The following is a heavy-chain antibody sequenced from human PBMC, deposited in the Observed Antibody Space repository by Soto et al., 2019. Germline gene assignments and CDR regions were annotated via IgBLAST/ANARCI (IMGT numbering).Heavy chain of an antibody. Sequence: GESLKISCAASGFTFSSYWMSWVRQAPGKGLEWVANIKQDGSEKYYVDSVKGRFTISRDNAKNSLYLQMNSLRAEDTAVYCCARDFYGSGSYHDYWGQGTLVTVSS. CDR3: ARDFYGSGSYHDY. D-gene: IGHD3-10*01. V-gene: IGHV3-7*03. J-gene: IGHJ4*02. CDR2: IKQDGSEK. CDR1: GFTFSSYW.